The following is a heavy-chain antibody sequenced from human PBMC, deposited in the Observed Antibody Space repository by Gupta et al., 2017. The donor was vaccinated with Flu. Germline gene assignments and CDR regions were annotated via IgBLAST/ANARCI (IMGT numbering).Heavy chain of an antibody. J-gene: IGHJ4*02. D-gene: IGHD5-12*01. CDR1: GGSISRNY. V-gene: IGHV4-59*01. Sequence: QVQLQESGPGLVKPSETLSLICSVSGGSISRNYWSWIRQPPGKGPEWIGYIYYSGTTHYNSSLKSRVTISVDRSKNQFSLNLRSVTAADTAVYYCARGPDSGYDGFDYWGQGTLVTVSS. CDR3: ARGPDSGYDGFDY. CDR2: IYYSGTT.